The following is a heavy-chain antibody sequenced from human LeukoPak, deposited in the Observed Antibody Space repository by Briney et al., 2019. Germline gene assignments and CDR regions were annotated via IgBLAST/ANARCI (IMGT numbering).Heavy chain of an antibody. D-gene: IGHD2-2*01. Sequence: ASVKVSFKASGYTFNTYGISWVRQAPGQGLEWMGWISSHKGNTQYAQKLQGRVTMTTDTSTSTAYMELRSLRYDDTAVYYCARLPLGYCSGTSCLDWGQGTLVTVSS. J-gene: IGHJ4*02. CDR1: GYTFNTYG. CDR3: ARLPLGYCSGTSCLD. V-gene: IGHV1-18*01. CDR2: ISSHKGNT.